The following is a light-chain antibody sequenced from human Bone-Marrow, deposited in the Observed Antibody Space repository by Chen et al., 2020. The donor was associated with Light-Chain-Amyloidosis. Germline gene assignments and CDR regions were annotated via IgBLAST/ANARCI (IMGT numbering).Light chain of an antibody. CDR2: AAS. V-gene: IGKV1-39*01. Sequence: DIQMTQSPSSLSASVGDRVTIACLASQTIISSLKWYQQKTGKAPKLLIYAASSLQSGVPSRFRGSGAGTDFTLTISSLQPEDVATYYCQQRSNIPLTFGGGTKVEIK. CDR3: QQRSNIPLT. CDR1: QTIISS. J-gene: IGKJ4*01.